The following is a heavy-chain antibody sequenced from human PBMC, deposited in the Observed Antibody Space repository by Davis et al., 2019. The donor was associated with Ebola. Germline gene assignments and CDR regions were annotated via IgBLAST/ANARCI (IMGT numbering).Heavy chain of an antibody. V-gene: IGHV3-23*01. CDR3: ARYVLTSYYIFFGWFDP. J-gene: IGHJ5*02. Sequence: GESLKISCTDSVITFSSYAMTWVRQVPGKGLEWVSAISGSGGSTYYADSVKGRFTVSRDNAQNSLYLQMSSLRADDTAVYYCARYVLTSYYIFFGWFDPWGQGTLVTVSS. D-gene: IGHD3-9*01. CDR2: ISGSGGST. CDR1: VITFSSYA.